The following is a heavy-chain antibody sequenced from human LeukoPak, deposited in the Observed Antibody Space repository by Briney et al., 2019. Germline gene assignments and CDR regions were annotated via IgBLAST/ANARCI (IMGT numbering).Heavy chain of an antibody. V-gene: IGHV4-39*07. CDR2: IYYSGST. J-gene: IGHJ5*02. D-gene: IGHD1-14*01. CDR3: ARDWITSTVDRTYNWFDP. CDR1: GGSISSSSYY. Sequence: PSETLSLTCTVSGGSISSSSYYWGWIRQPPGKGLEWIGSIYYSGSTYYNPSLKSRVTISVDTSKNQFSLKLSSVTAADTAVYYCARDWITSTVDRTYNWFDPWGQGTLVTVSS.